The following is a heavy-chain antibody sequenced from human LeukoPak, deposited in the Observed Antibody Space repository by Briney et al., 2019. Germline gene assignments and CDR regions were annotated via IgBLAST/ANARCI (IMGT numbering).Heavy chain of an antibody. CDR3: AGLRCLEWFPPY. D-gene: IGHD3-3*01. CDR1: GFTFSDYY. J-gene: IGHJ4*02. V-gene: IGHV3-11*04. Sequence: GGSLRLSCAASGFTFSDYYMSWIRQAPGKGLGWVSYISSSGSAIYYADSVKGRFTISRDNAKNSLYLQMNSLRAEDAAVSYCAGLRCLEWFPPYWGQGTMVTVSS. CDR2: ISSSGSAI.